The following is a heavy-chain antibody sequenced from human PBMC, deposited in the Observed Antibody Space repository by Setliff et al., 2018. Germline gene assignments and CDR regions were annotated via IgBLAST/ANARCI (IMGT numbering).Heavy chain of an antibody. CDR3: ARGYCDGIGCPAPLYYFDS. Sequence: ASVKVSCKASGYTFSIYAMHWLRQAPGQRLEWMGWMNIDNGKTEYSQEFQDRVTFTRDTSANTAYMELSSLRSDDMAIYYCARGYCDGIGCPAPLYYFDSWGQGTLVTVSS. CDR2: MNIDNGKT. J-gene: IGHJ4*02. V-gene: IGHV1-3*03. CDR1: GYTFSIYA. D-gene: IGHD2-21*01.